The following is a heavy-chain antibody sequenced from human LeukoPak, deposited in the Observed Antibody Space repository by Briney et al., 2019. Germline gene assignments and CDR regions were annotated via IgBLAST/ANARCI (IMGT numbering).Heavy chain of an antibody. Sequence: SETLSLTCTVSGGSISSYYWSWIRQPPGKGLEWIGYIYYSGSTNYNPSLKSRVTISVDTSKNQFSLKLSSVTAADTAVYYCARVKSSGWIRWFDPWGQGTLVTVSS. D-gene: IGHD6-19*01. CDR1: GGSISSYY. J-gene: IGHJ5*02. CDR2: IYYSGST. CDR3: ARVKSSGWIRWFDP. V-gene: IGHV4-59*01.